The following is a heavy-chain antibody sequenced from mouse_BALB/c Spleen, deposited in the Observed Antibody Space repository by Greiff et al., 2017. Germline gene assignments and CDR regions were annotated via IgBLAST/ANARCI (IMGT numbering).Heavy chain of an antibody. CDR1: GYTFTSYW. J-gene: IGHJ2*01. V-gene: IGHV1-87*01. Sequence: QVQLKQSGAELARPGASVKLSCKASGYTFTSYWMQWVKQRPGQGLEWIGAIYPGDGDTRYTQKFKGKATLTADKSSSTAYMQLSSLASEDSAVYYCARGGTVYYFDYWGQGTTLTVSS. CDR3: ARGGTVYYFDY. CDR2: IYPGDGDT. D-gene: IGHD1-1*01.